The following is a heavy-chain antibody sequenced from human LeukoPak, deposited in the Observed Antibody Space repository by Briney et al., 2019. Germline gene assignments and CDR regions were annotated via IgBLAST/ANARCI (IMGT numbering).Heavy chain of an antibody. Sequence: GGSLRLSCAASGFTFSDYYVSWIRQAPGKGLEWVSYISSSGSTIYYADSVKGRFTISRDNAKNSLYLQMNSLRAEDTAVYYCAREAKSSSSWYGMDVWGQGTTVTVSS. CDR2: ISSSGSTI. J-gene: IGHJ6*02. V-gene: IGHV3-11*01. CDR1: GFTFSDYY. D-gene: IGHD6-13*01. CDR3: AREAKSSSSWYGMDV.